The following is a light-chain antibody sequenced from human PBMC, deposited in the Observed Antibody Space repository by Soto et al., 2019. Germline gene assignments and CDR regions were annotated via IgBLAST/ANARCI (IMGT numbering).Light chain of an antibody. J-gene: IGKJ3*01. CDR1: QTIDRS. CDR3: LQSHSLPFT. Sequence: DVQMTQSPPSLSASVGDRVTITCRASQTIDRSLNWYQQKPGKAPNLLIYDASNLQSGVPSRFSGSGSGTDFTLTISSLQPDDFAAYSCLQSHSLPFTFGPGTKVDIK. V-gene: IGKV1-39*01. CDR2: DAS.